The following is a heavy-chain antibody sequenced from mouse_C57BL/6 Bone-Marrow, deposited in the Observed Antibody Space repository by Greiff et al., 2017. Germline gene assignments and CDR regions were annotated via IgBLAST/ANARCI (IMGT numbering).Heavy chain of an antibody. J-gene: IGHJ3*01. V-gene: IGHV1-64*01. CDR2: IHPNSGST. Sequence: QVQLQQPGAELVKPGASVKLSCKASGYTFTSYWMHWVKQRPGQGLEWIGMIHPNSGSTNYNEKFKSKATLTVDKSSSTAYMQLSSLTSEDAAVEYCARPYYSKGGFAYWGQGTLVTVSA. CDR1: GYTFTSYW. CDR3: ARPYYSKGGFAY. D-gene: IGHD2-5*01.